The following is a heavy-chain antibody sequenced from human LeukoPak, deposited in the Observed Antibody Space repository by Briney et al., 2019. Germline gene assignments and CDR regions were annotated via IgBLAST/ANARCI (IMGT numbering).Heavy chain of an antibody. V-gene: IGHV3-21*01. D-gene: IGHD6-19*01. CDR3: ARDERVAGKSGYISSRFDY. Sequence: KSGGSLRLSCAASGFTFSSYSMNWVRQAPGKGLEWVSSISSSSSYIYYADSVKGRFTISRDNAKNSLYLQMNSLRAEDTAVYYCARDERVAGKSGYISSRFDYWGQGTLVTVSS. CDR2: ISSSSSYI. J-gene: IGHJ4*02. CDR1: GFTFSSYS.